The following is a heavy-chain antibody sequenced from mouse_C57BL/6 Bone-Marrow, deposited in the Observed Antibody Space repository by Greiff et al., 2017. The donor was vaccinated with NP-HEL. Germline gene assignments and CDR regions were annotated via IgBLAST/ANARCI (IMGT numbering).Heavy chain of an antibody. CDR1: GYTFTSYW. V-gene: IGHV1-64*01. CDR2: IHPNSGST. CDR3: ARGSRGDYGGFAY. Sequence: QVQLQQPGAELVKPGASVKLSCKASGYTFTSYWMHWVKQRPGQGLEWIGMIHPNSGSTNYNEKFKSKATLTVDKSSSTAYMQLSSLTSEDSAVYYWARGSRGDYGGFAYWGQGALVTVSA. J-gene: IGHJ3*01. D-gene: IGHD2-13*01.